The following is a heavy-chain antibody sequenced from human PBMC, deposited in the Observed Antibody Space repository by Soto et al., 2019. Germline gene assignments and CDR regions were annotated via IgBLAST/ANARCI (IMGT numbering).Heavy chain of an antibody. D-gene: IGHD2-15*01. Sequence: PSETLSLTCTVSGGSISSYYWSWIRQPPGKGLEWIGYIYYSGSTNYNPSLKSRVNISVDTSKNQFSLKLSSVTAADTAVYYCASSRTCSGGSCRFQHWGQGTLVTVSS. V-gene: IGHV4-59*01. CDR2: IYYSGST. CDR1: GGSISSYY. CDR3: ASSRTCSGGSCRFQH. J-gene: IGHJ1*01.